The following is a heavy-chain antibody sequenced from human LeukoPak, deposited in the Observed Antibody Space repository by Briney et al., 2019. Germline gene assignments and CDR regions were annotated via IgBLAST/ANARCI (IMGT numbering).Heavy chain of an antibody. CDR1: GYSITSGYY. V-gene: IGHV4-38-2*02. CDR3: ARDRGSYRFDY. D-gene: IGHD1-26*01. Sequence: SETLSLTCTVSGYSITSGYYWGWIRQPPGKGLEWIGSIYYSGSTYYSPSLKSRVTISVDTSENQVSLKLNSVTAADTAVYYCARDRGSYRFDYWGQGTLVTVSS. J-gene: IGHJ4*02. CDR2: IYYSGST.